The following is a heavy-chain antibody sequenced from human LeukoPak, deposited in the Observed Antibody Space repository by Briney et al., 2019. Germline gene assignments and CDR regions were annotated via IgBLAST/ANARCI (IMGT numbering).Heavy chain of an antibody. V-gene: IGHV3-9*01. CDR1: GFTFDDYA. CDR3: AKDSNWGIDY. D-gene: IGHD7-27*01. CDR2: ISWNSGSI. Sequence: GGPLRLSCAASGFTFDDYAMHWVRQAPGKGLEWVSGISWNSGSIGYADSVKGRFTISRDNAKNSLYLQMNSLRAEDTALYYCAKDSNWGIDYWGQGTLVTVSS. J-gene: IGHJ4*02.